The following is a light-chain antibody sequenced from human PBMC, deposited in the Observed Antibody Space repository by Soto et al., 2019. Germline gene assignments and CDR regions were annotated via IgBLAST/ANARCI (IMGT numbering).Light chain of an antibody. CDR3: TSYPGVNQVL. Sequence: QSGLTQPPSASGSPGQSVTISCTGTSSDVGNYNYVSWYQQHPGKAPRLMIYQVNKRPSGVPDRFSGSKSGNTASLTVSGLQAEDEADYYCTSYPGVNQVLFGGGTKLTVL. CDR1: SSDVGNYNY. J-gene: IGLJ3*02. CDR2: QVN. V-gene: IGLV2-8*01.